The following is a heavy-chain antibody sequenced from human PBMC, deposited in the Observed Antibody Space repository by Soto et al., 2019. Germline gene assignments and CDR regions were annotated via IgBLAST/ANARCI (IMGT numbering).Heavy chain of an antibody. J-gene: IGHJ5*02. CDR2: INPNSGGT. D-gene: IGHD6-13*01. V-gene: IGHV1-2*02. CDR1: GYTFTGYY. CDR3: ARVLYSSSRFDP. Sequence: VSCKASGYTFTGYYMHWVRQAPGQGLEWMGWINPNSGGTNYAQKFQGRVTMTRDTSISTAYMELSRLRSDDTAVYYCARVLYSSSRFDPWGQGTLVTVSS.